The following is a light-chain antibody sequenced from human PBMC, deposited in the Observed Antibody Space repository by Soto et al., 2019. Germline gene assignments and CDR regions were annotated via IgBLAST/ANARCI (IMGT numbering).Light chain of an antibody. CDR1: QSVFSW. V-gene: IGKV1-5*01. Sequence: DIQMTQSRATLSASVGDRVSITCRASQSVFSWLAWYQQKPGQAPKLLIYDASTLEGGVPSRFSGSGSGTELTLTIGGLQPDDFATYHCQQYTSFSWSFGQGTKVEVK. J-gene: IGKJ1*01. CDR2: DAS. CDR3: QQYTSFSWS.